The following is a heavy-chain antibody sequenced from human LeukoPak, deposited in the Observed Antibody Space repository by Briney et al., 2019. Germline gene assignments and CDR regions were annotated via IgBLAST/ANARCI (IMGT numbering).Heavy chain of an antibody. D-gene: IGHD5-12*01. CDR2: ISAYNGNT. CDR1: GYTFTSYG. CDR3: ARDLHDIVATLTSSLDY. Sequence: ASVKVSCKASGYTFTSYGISWVRQAPGQGLEWMGWISAYNGNTNYAQKLQGRVTMTTDTSTSTAYMELRSLRSGDTAVYYCARDLHDIVATLTSSLDYWGQGTLVTVSS. V-gene: IGHV1-18*01. J-gene: IGHJ4*02.